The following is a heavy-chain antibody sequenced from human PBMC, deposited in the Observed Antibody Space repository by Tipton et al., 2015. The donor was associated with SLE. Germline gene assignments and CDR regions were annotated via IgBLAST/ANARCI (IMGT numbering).Heavy chain of an antibody. J-gene: IGHJ4*02. CDR2: VNHLGTI. V-gene: IGHV4-39*02. Sequence: TLSLTCTVSGDSIGRSNYYWGWIRQFPGKGLGWIGEVNHLGTIYYNASLKSRVTISIDTSKSHFSLKLPSVTAADTAVYYCARMEGMITYGGIAGLWGQGTVVTVSS. CDR3: ARMEGMITYGGIAGL. CDR1: GDSIGRSNYY. D-gene: IGHD3-16*01.